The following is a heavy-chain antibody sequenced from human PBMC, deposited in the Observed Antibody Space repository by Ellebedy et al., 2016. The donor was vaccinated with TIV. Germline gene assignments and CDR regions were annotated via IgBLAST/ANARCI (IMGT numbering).Heavy chain of an antibody. CDR2: IYYTGST. D-gene: IGHD4-23*01. Sequence: SETLSLTXTVSGGSMSNYYWSWIRQPPGKGLEWIGYIYYTGSTNYNPSLKSRVAISGDTSKNQFSLKVTSVTAADTAVYYCASWGDYGGNRHFDYWGQGTLVTVSS. J-gene: IGHJ4*02. V-gene: IGHV4-59*01. CDR3: ASWGDYGGNRHFDY. CDR1: GGSMSNYY.